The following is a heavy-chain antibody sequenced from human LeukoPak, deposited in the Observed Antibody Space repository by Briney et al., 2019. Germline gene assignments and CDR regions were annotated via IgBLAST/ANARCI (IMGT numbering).Heavy chain of an antibody. J-gene: IGHJ3*02. CDR3: ATSQSFSGYDVERGAFDI. D-gene: IGHD5-12*01. V-gene: IGHV4-31*03. CDR2: IYYSGST. Sequence: PSETLSLTCTVSGGSISSGGYYWSWIRQHPGKGLEWTGYIYYSGSTYYNPSLKSRVTISVDTSKNQFSLKLSSVTAADTAVYYCATSQSFSGYDVERGAFDIWGQGTMVTVSS. CDR1: GGSISSGGYY.